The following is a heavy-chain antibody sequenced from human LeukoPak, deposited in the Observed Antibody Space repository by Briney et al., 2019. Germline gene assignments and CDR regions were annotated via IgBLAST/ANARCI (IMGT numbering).Heavy chain of an antibody. CDR2: ISGSGGST. CDR3: AKLPIAAAAGLVRAANWFDP. J-gene: IGHJ5*02. CDR1: GFTFSSYA. Sequence: GGSLRLSCAASGFTFSSYAMSWVRQAPGKGLEWVSAISGSGGSTYYADSVKGRFTISRDNSKNTLYLQMNSLRAEDTAVYYCAKLPIAAAAGLVRAANWFDPWGQGTLVTVSS. V-gene: IGHV3-23*01. D-gene: IGHD6-13*01.